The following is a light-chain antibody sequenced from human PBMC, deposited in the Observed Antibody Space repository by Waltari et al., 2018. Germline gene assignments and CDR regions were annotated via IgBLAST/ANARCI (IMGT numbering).Light chain of an antibody. V-gene: IGLV1-51*01. Sequence: QSVLTQPPSVSATTGQTVTISCSGSNSNIGLTYVSLYQQFPGTAPKLLIYDDNKRPSQIPDRFSGSKSGTSATLGITGLQAGDEADYYCGTWDSTLSTYVYGTGTRLTVL. CDR1: NSNIGLTY. CDR2: DDN. CDR3: GTWDSTLSTYV. J-gene: IGLJ1*01.